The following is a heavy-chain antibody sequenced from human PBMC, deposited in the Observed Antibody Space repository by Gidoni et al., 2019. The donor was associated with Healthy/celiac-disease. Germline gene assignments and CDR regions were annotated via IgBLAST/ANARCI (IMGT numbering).Heavy chain of an antibody. Sequence: QVQLVESGGGVVQPGRSLRLSCAASGFPFSSYGMHWVRQAPGKGLEWVAVISYDGSNKYYADSVKGRFTISRDNSKNTLYLQMNSLRAEDTAVYYCAKDAPAVVPLYRLGFWGQGTLVTVSS. D-gene: IGHD3-16*01. CDR2: ISYDGSNK. J-gene: IGHJ4*02. CDR3: AKDAPAVVPLYRLGF. CDR1: GFPFSSYG. V-gene: IGHV3-30*18.